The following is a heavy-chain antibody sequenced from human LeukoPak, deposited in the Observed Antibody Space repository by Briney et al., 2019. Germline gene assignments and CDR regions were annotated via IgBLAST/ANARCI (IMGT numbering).Heavy chain of an antibody. CDR2: IYYSGST. D-gene: IGHD3-3*01. J-gene: IGHJ4*02. V-gene: IGHV4-39*01. CDR3: ARRVSIFGVVTFDY. Sequence: PSETLSLTCTVSGGSISSSSYYWGWIRPPPGKGLEWIGSIYYSGSTYYNPSLKSRVTISVDTSKNQFSLKLSSVTAADTAVYYCARRVSIFGVVTFDYWGQGTLVTVSS. CDR1: GGSISSSSYY.